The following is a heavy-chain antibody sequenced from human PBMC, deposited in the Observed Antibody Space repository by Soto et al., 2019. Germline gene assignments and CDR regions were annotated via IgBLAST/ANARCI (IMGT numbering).Heavy chain of an antibody. CDR2: IGTAGDT. CDR3: ARSPPGGYHYYYGLDV. V-gene: IGHV3-13*04. J-gene: IGHJ6*02. Sequence: EVQLVESGGGLVQPGGSLRLSCAASGFTFSSYDMHWVRQATGKGLEWVSAIGTAGDTYYPDSVKGRFTISRENAKNSLYLQMNSLRAGDTAVYYCARSPPGGYHYYYGLDVWGQGTTVTVSS. CDR1: GFTFSSYD. D-gene: IGHD3-22*01.